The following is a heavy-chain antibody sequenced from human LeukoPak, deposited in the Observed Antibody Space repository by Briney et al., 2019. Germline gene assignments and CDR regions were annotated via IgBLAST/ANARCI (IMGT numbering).Heavy chain of an antibody. CDR1: GFTFDDYG. J-gene: IGHJ6*03. CDR2: VNWNGGST. Sequence: GGSLRLSCAASGFTFDDYGMSWVRQAPGKGLEWISGVNWNGGSTGYADSVKGRFTISRDNAKNSLYLQMNSLRAEDTAVYYCARVPDFALSYYYMDVWGKGTTVTVSS. V-gene: IGHV3-20*04. CDR3: ARVPDFALSYYYMDV. D-gene: IGHD3/OR15-3a*01.